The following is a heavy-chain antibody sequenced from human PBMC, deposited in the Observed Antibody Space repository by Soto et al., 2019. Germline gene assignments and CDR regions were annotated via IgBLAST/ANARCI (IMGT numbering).Heavy chain of an antibody. D-gene: IGHD6-19*01. J-gene: IGHJ1*01. CDR2: ISYDGSNK. CDR3: ARESEQWLNNLAEYFQH. CDR1: GFTFSSYA. Sequence: QVPLVESGGGVVQPGRSLRLSCAASGFTFSSYAMHWVRQAPGKGLEWVAVISYDGSNKYYADSVKGRFTISRDNSKNPRYVQMNSLRAEDTAVYYCARESEQWLNNLAEYFQHWGQGTLVTVYS. V-gene: IGHV3-30-3*01.